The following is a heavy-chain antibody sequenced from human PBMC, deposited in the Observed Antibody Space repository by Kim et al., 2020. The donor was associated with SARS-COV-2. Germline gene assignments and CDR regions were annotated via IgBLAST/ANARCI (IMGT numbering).Heavy chain of an antibody. V-gene: IGHV3-21*01. Sequence: YADSVAGRFTISRDNARNSLYLQMNSLRAEDTAIYYCARVEYYYYYALDVWGLGTSVTVSS. CDR3: ARVEYYYYYALDV. J-gene: IGHJ6*02.